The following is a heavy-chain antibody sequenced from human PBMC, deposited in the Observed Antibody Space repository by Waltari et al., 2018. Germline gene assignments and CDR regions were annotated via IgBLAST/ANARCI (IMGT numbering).Heavy chain of an antibody. D-gene: IGHD2-15*01. CDR1: GGSLSSYY. CDR2: INHAGYT. J-gene: IGHJ6*02. V-gene: IGHV4-34*02. Sequence: QVQLQQWGAGVLQPSETLSLTCAVYGGSLSSYYWCWIRQPPGKGLEWIGEINHAGYTNYNPSLRSRVSLLVDTSMSQFSLKLNTLTAADTAVYYCVRLEDCSGPGGNCYSGDSFAMDVWGQGTTVTVSS. CDR3: VRLEDCSGPGGNCYSGDSFAMDV.